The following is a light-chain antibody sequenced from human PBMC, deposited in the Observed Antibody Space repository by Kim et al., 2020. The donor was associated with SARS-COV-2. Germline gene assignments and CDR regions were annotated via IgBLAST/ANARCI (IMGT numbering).Light chain of an antibody. CDR2: DVN. CDR3: SSYRSSTTYV. V-gene: IGLV2-14*04. Sequence: GQSFAIACTGTNSDVSAYNYVSSYRQSPGKDPKLMIYDVNKRPSGVSDRFSGSKSGDTASLTISVLQAEDEADYYCSSYRSSTTYVFGTGTKVTVL. J-gene: IGLJ1*01. CDR1: NSDVSAYNY.